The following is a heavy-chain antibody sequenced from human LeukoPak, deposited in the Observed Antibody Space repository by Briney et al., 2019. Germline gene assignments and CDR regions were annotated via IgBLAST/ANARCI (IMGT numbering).Heavy chain of an antibody. CDR3: ARDSSSGSYYDSSGYYCDY. Sequence: ASVKVSCKASGYTFTGYYMHWVRQAPGQGLEWMGWINPNSGGTNYAQKFQGRVTMTRDTSISTAYMELSRLRSDDTAVYFCARDSSSGSYYDSSGYYCDYWGQGTLVTVSS. V-gene: IGHV1-2*02. CDR2: INPNSGGT. D-gene: IGHD3-22*01. CDR1: GYTFTGYY. J-gene: IGHJ4*02.